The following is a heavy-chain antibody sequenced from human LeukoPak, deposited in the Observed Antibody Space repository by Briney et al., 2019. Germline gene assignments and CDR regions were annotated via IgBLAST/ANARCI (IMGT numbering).Heavy chain of an antibody. CDR1: GGSISSGPYY. J-gene: IGHJ4*02. V-gene: IGHV4-39*02. D-gene: IGHD6-6*01. CDR2: IYYGENT. Sequence: SETLSLTCTVSGGSISSGPYYWGWIRQPPGKGLEWIGNIYYGENTYYNPSLKSRVTISIDTSKNQFYLKLSSLTAADTAVYYCARDWSSSSRDDYWGQGTLVTVSS. CDR3: ARDWSSSSRDDY.